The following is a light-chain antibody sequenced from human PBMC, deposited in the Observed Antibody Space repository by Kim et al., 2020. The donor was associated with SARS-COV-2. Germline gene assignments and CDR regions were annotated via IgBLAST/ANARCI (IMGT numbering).Light chain of an antibody. V-gene: IGLV4-69*01. CDR3: QTWGTGIRV. CDR1: SGHSSYA. CDR2: VNSDGSH. J-gene: IGLJ3*02. Sequence: QPVLTQSPSASVSLGASVKLTCTLNSGHSSYAIAWHQQQPEKGPRYLMKVNSDGSHSKGDGIPDRFSGSSSGAERYLTISSLQSEDEADYYCQTWGTGIRVFGGGTKVTVL.